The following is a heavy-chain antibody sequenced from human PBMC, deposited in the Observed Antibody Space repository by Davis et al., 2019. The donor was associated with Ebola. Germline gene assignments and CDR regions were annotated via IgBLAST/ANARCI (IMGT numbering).Heavy chain of an antibody. CDR3: AKDRSVSRSPAAILDY. CDR1: GFTFSSYS. V-gene: IGHV3-21*04. CDR2: ISSSSSYI. D-gene: IGHD5/OR15-5a*01. J-gene: IGHJ4*02. Sequence: PGGSLRLSCAASGFTFSSYSMNWVRQAPGKGLEWVSSISSSSSYIYYADSVKGRFTISRDNSKNTLYLQMNSLRAEDTAVYYCAKDRSVSRSPAAILDYWGQGTLVTVSS.